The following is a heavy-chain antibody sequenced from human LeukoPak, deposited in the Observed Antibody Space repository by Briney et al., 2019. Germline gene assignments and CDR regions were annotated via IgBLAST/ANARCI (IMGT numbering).Heavy chain of an antibody. J-gene: IGHJ4*01. D-gene: IGHD5-18*01. CDR3: AKDRGFSYYYLDY. Sequence: GGSLRLSCVASGFTYNSHAMSWVRQAPGKGLEWVSGISANGANTYYTDSVRGRFTISRDNSKNTVYLQMSSLSAEDTAIYYCAKDRGFSYYYLDYWGHGILVTVSS. CDR1: GFTYNSHA. CDR2: ISANGANT. V-gene: IGHV3-23*01.